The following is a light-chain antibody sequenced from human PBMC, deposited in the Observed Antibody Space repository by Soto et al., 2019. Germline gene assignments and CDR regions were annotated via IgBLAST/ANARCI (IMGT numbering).Light chain of an antibody. CDR2: EVS. Sequence: QSVLTQPASVSGSPGQSITISCTGTSSDVGGYKYVSWYQQHPDKAPKHMLYEVSNRPSGVSNRFSGSKSGNTASLTISGLQAEDEADYYCSSKTSSSTWVFGGGTKLTVL. CDR1: SSDVGGYKY. V-gene: IGLV2-14*01. J-gene: IGLJ3*02. CDR3: SSKTSSSTWV.